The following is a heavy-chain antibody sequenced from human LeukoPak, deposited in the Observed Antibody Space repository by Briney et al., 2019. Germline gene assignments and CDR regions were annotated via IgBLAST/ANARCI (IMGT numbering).Heavy chain of an antibody. CDR2: TWYDGSNK. J-gene: IGHJ4*02. D-gene: IGHD4-17*01. Sequence: PGRSLRLCCAASGIIFSSYGMHWVRQAPGKGLERVAITWYDGSNKYYADAVKGRFTISRDKSKNTLYLQMNSLRAEDTAVYFCARDHGDYSGKDYWGQGTLVTVSS. CDR1: GIIFSSYG. V-gene: IGHV3-33*01. CDR3: ARDHGDYSGKDY.